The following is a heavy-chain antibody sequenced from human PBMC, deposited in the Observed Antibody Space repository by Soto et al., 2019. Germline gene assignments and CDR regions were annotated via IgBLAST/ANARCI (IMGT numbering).Heavy chain of an antibody. V-gene: IGHV4-30-4*01. D-gene: IGHD4-17*01. Sequence: QVQLQESGPGLVKPSQTLSLTCTVSGDSFSSADYKWSWIRQPPGKGLEWIGYIYYSGYTYNNPSLKSRLTMSVDTSKNQFFLKLSSVTAADTAVYYCARRSDYVAFDYWGQGTLVTVS. CDR2: IYYSGYT. CDR3: ARRSDYVAFDY. CDR1: GDSFSSADYK. J-gene: IGHJ4*02.